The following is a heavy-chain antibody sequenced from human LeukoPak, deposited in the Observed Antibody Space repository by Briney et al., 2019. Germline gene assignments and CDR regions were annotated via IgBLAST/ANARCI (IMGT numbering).Heavy chain of an antibody. V-gene: IGHV4-30-4*01. Sequence: PSETLSLTCTVSGGSISSGDYYWSWIRQPPGKGLEWIGEIYHSGSTNYNPSLKSRVTISVDKSKNQFSLKLSSVTAADTAVYYCARHLPHPEYSSSLYYFDYWGQGTLVTVSS. D-gene: IGHD6-6*01. CDR2: IYHSGST. CDR1: GGSISSGDYY. CDR3: ARHLPHPEYSSSLYYFDY. J-gene: IGHJ4*02.